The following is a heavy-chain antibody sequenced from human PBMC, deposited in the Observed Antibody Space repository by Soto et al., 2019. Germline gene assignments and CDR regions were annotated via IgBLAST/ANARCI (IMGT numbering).Heavy chain of an antibody. CDR1: GFTFSSYS. Sequence: GGSLRLSCAASGFTFSSYSMNWVRQAPGKGLEWVSSISNSSSYIYYADSVKGRFTISRDNAKNSLYLQMNSLRAEDTAVYYCARAGKYGRGSLYWGQGTLVTVSS. J-gene: IGHJ4*02. D-gene: IGHD6-6*01. CDR3: ARAGKYGRGSLY. CDR2: ISNSSSYI. V-gene: IGHV3-21*01.